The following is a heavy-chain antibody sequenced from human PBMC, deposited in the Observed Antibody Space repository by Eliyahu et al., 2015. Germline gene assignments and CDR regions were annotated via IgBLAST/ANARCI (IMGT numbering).Heavy chain of an antibody. J-gene: IGHJ3*02. Sequence: QVQLQESGPGLLKPSQTLSLICSFPGGSISSGGHYWSWIRQHPGEGLEWIGYFLYSGSTYYNPSLKTRVTISVDTSKNQFSLKLSSMTAADTAVYYCARAGTNGYAFDIWGQGTMVTVS. CDR2: FLYSGST. D-gene: IGHD2-8*01. CDR3: ARAGTNGYAFDI. CDR1: GGSISSGGHY. V-gene: IGHV4-31*03.